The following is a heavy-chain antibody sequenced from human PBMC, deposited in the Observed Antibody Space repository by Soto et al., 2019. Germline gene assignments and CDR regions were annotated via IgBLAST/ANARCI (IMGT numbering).Heavy chain of an antibody. Sequence: QVQLVQSGGGVVQPGRSLRLSCATSGFTFSSYDMQWVRHAPGKGLEWVALISYEGLNTYYADSVRGRFIISRDNSKNLLYLQMHSLRPDDAAVYYCAKLIYPLNPSGLDVWGQGATVIVSS. CDR3: AKLIYPLNPSGLDV. CDR1: GFTFSSYD. J-gene: IGHJ6*02. CDR2: ISYEGLNT. V-gene: IGHV3-30*18.